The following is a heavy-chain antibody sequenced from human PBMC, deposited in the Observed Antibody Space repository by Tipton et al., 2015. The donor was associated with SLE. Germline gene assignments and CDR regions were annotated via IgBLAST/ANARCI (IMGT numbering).Heavy chain of an antibody. Sequence: SLRLSCAASGFTFSSYAMHWVRQAPGKGLEWVALISYDGSNKYYADSVKGRFTISRDNSKNTLSLQMNSLRVDDTGVYYCASLSAPSDYWGQGTLVTVSS. CDR3: ASLSAPSDY. CDR2: ISYDGSNK. CDR1: GFTFSSYA. J-gene: IGHJ4*02. V-gene: IGHV3-30*04.